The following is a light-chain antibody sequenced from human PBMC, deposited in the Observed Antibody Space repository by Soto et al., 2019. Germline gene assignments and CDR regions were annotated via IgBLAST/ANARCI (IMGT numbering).Light chain of an antibody. Sequence: SALTQPASVSGSPGQSITISCTGTSSDIGGFNYVSWYQQNPGKAPKLMIYEVSKRPSGVSNRFSGSKSGNPASLTISGLQAEDEADYYCSSYTSNCTLAVFGTGTKLTVL. CDR2: EVS. CDR1: SSDIGGFNY. J-gene: IGLJ1*01. V-gene: IGLV2-14*01. CDR3: SSYTSNCTLAV.